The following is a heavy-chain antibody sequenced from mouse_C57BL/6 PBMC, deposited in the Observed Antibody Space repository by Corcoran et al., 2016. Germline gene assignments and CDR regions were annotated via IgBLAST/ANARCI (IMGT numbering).Heavy chain of an antibody. V-gene: IGHV1-53*01. CDR1: GYTFTSYW. J-gene: IGHJ4*01. D-gene: IGHD6-1*01. Sequence: QVQLQQPGTELVKPGASVKLSCKASGYTFTSYWMHWVKQRPGQGLEWIGNINPSNGGTNYNEKFKSKATLTVDKSSSTAYMQLSSLTSEDSAVYDCARCFEGLHYAMDYWGQGTSVTVSS. CDR3: ARCFEGLHYAMDY. CDR2: INPSNGGT.